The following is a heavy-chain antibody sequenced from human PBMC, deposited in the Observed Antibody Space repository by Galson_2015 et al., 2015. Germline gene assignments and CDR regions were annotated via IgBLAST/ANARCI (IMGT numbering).Heavy chain of an antibody. CDR3: ARSDIVVVVAASKLSQRMSAFDI. Sequence: SVKVSCKASGYTFTSYAMHWVRQAPGQRLEWMGWINAGNGNTKYSQKFQGRVTITRDTSASTAYMELSSLRSEDTAVYYCARSDIVVVVAASKLSQRMSAFDISGQGTMFTVSS. V-gene: IGHV1-3*01. CDR2: INAGNGNT. J-gene: IGHJ3*02. CDR1: GYTFTSYA. D-gene: IGHD2-15*01.